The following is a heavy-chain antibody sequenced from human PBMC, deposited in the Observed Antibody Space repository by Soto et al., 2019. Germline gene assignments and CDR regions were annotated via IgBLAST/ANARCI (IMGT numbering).Heavy chain of an antibody. V-gene: IGHV1-18*01. CDR1: GYTFTGFG. J-gene: IGHJ4*02. D-gene: IGHD6-6*01. Sequence: QVHLVQSGGEVRRPGASVKVSCKASGYTFTGFGLTWVQQAPGQGLEWMGRIRAFNGNTDYADSLRDMLNIPIDTSTTQGYMELRSLPPDDTAVYDSERVRSFRVAARTGALNHFDCWGQGALITVSS. CDR2: IRAFNGNT. CDR3: ERVRSFRVAARTGALNHFDC.